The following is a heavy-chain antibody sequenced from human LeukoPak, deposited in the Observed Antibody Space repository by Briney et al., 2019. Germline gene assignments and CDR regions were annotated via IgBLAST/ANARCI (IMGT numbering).Heavy chain of an antibody. V-gene: IGHV3-48*01. CDR2: IGSSLSII. CDR1: GFTFSNYA. Sequence: PGGSLRLSCAASGFTFSNYAMNWVRQAPGKGLEWVSYIGSSLSIIYYADSVKGRFTISRDNAKNLLYLQMKSLRAEDTAVYYCARDLGIEAVWGQGTLVTVSS. CDR3: ARDLGIEAV. D-gene: IGHD6-13*01. J-gene: IGHJ4*02.